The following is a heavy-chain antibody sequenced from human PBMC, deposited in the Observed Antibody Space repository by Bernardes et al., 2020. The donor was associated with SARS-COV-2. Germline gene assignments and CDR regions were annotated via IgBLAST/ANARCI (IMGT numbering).Heavy chain of an antibody. J-gene: IGHJ6*02. V-gene: IGHV3-15*01. D-gene: IGHD6-6*01. CDR2: IKSKTDGGTT. Sequence: SLLRSCAASGFTFSSYWMSWVRQAPGQGLEWVGRIKSKTDGGTTDYAAPVKGRFTISRDDSKNTLYLQMNSLKTEDTAVYYCTNIRGRYSSSSGGFYYYGMDFWGQGTTVTVSS. CDR3: TNIRGRYSSSSGGFYYYGMDF. CDR1: GFTFSSYW.